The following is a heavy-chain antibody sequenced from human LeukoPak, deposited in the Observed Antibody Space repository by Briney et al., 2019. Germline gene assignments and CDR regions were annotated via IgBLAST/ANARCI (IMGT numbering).Heavy chain of an antibody. Sequence: GGSLRLSCTASGFTFSNYWMSWVRQAPGKGPEWVANMKQDGSEIYYVDSVKGRFTISRDNARNSLSLQMSNLRVEDTAVYYCVRDLWARGETTAIGPFDPWGQGTLVIVSS. CDR2: MKQDGSEI. V-gene: IGHV3-7*01. CDR1: GFTFSNYW. D-gene: IGHD3-16*01. J-gene: IGHJ5*02. CDR3: VRDLWARGETTAIGPFDP.